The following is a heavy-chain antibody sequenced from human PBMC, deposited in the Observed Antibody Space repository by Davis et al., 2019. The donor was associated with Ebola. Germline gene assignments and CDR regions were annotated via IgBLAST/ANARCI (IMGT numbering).Heavy chain of an antibody. V-gene: IGHV3-7*03. CDR1: GFTFSSYW. CDR2: IDEDGTYT. Sequence: PGGSLRLSCAASGFTFSSYWMHWVRQDPGKGLEWVALIDEDGTYTFHADSVKGRFSISRDNAENSLYLQMNSLRGEDTAVYYCTSGASCPHWGQGTLVTVSS. CDR3: TSGASCPH. J-gene: IGHJ4*02. D-gene: IGHD2-2*01.